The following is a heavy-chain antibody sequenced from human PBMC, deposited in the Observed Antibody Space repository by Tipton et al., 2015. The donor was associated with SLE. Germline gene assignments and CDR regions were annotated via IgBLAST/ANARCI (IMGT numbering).Heavy chain of an antibody. J-gene: IGHJ4*02. V-gene: IGHV3-30*02. CDR2: IRYDGSNK. CDR3: ARDTMAGSGL. Sequence: SLRLSCAASGFTFSSYGMHWVRQAPGKGLEWVAFIRYDGSNKYYADSVKGRFTISRDNSKNSLYLQMNSLRAEDTAVYYCARDTMAGSGLWGQGTLVTVSS. D-gene: IGHD5-12*01. CDR1: GFTFSSYG.